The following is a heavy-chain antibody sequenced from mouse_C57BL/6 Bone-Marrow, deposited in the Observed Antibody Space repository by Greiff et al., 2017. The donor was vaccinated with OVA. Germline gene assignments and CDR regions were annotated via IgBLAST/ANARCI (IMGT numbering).Heavy chain of an antibody. J-gene: IGHJ3*01. CDR3: TRAGFFNTVEMAY. CDR1: GYTFTSYW. Sequence: QVQLQQPGAELVRPGTSVKLSCKASGYTFTSYWMHWVKQRPGQGLEWIGVIDPSDSYTNYNQKFKGKATLTVDTSSSTAYMQISLLTEEDSADYYGTRAGFFNTVEMAYGGQGTLVTVSA. D-gene: IGHD1-1*01. CDR2: IDPSDSYT. V-gene: IGHV1-59*01.